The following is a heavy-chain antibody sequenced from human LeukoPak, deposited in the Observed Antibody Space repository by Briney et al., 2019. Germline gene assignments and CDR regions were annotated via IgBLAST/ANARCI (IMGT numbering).Heavy chain of an antibody. CDR1: GFSFSDYD. CDR2: ISGRSSHI. CDR3: GRAFPPLRTSSAGDL. Sequence: GGSLRLSCSASGFSFSDYDMNWVRQAPGTGLDWVSAISGRSSHIYYGESVKGRFTISRDNAKNSLYLQMDSLGVEDTAVYYCGRAFPPLRTSSAGDLWGQGTLVIVSS. J-gene: IGHJ1*01. V-gene: IGHV3-21*01. D-gene: IGHD3-16*01.